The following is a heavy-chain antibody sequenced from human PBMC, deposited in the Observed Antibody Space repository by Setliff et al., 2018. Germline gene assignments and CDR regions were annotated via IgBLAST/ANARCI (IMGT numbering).Heavy chain of an antibody. D-gene: IGHD2-2*01. CDR2: ISASGGST. V-gene: IGHV3-23*01. CDR3: AKEFTVVVPAALALDV. Sequence: GGSLRLSCAASGFTFSSYAMSWVRQAPGKGLEWVSAISASGGSTYYADSVKGRFTISRDNSKNTLYLQMNSLRAEDTAVYYCAKEFTVVVPAALALDVWGKGTTVTVSS. CDR1: GFTFSSYA. J-gene: IGHJ6*04.